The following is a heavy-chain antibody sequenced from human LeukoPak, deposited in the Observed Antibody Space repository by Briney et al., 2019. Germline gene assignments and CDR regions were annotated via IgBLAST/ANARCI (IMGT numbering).Heavy chain of an antibody. D-gene: IGHD3-22*01. CDR2: ISGSGGST. J-gene: IGHJ4*02. Sequence: GGSLRLSCAAPGFTFSSCAMSWVRQAPGKGLEWVSAISGSGGSTYYADSVKGRFTISRDNSKNTLYLQMNSLRAEDTAVYYCAKEGLRDDSSGYYYYFDYWGQGTLVTASS. CDR3: AKEGLRDDSSGYYYYFDY. CDR1: GFTFSSCA. V-gene: IGHV3-23*01.